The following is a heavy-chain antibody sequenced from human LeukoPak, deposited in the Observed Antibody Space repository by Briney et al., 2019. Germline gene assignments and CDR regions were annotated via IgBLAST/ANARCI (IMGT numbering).Heavy chain of an antibody. V-gene: IGHV3-30*18. Sequence: QPGRSLRLSCAASGFTFSSYGMHWVRQAPGKGLEWVAVISYDGSNKNYADFVRGRFTISRDNSKNTLYLQMNSLRTEDTAVYYCAKEHYDRSGYYPFDYWGQGTLVTVSS. CDR3: AKEHYDRSGYYPFDY. CDR1: GFTFSSYG. CDR2: ISYDGSNK. D-gene: IGHD3-22*01. J-gene: IGHJ4*02.